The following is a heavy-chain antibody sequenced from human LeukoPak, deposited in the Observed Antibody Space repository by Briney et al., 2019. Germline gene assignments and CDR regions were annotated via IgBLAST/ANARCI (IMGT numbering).Heavy chain of an antibody. CDR2: INHSGST. D-gene: IGHD3-10*01. Sequence: SETLSLTCAVYGGSFSGYYWSWIRQPPGKGLEWIGEINHSGSTNYNPSLKSRVTISVDTSKNQFSLKLSSVTAADTAVYYCARGPRFGELLWHWFDPWGQGTLVTVSS. J-gene: IGHJ5*02. V-gene: IGHV4-34*01. CDR1: GGSFSGYY. CDR3: ARGPRFGELLWHWFDP.